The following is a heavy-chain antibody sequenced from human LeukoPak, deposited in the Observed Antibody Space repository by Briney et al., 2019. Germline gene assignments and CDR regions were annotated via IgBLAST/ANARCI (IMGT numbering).Heavy chain of an antibody. D-gene: IGHD6-19*01. J-gene: IGHJ4*02. Sequence: GGSLRLSCEASGFSFSGYSMNWVRQAPGKALEWVSSISSSRTYMFHADSVKGRFTISRDNAKNSLYLQMNSLRAEDTAVYYCARGDYRPAMAGEPFDYWGQGTLVTVSS. CDR3: ARGDYRPAMAGEPFDY. CDR2: ISSSRTYM. V-gene: IGHV3-21*01. CDR1: GFSFSGYS.